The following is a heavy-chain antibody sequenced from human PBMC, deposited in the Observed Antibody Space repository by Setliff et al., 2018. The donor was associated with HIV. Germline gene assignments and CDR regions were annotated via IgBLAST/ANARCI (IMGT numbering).Heavy chain of an antibody. CDR2: INNDTTTT. CDR1: GFTFSRYW. J-gene: IGHJ5*02. Sequence: GGSLRLSCAASGFTFSRYWMHWVRQAPGQGLVWVSDINNDTTTTAYADSVKGRFSISRDNAKNTLYLQMNSLRAEDTAVYYCAKAGPRYNWNYAYFDPWGQGALVTVSS. D-gene: IGHD1-20*01. V-gene: IGHV3-74*01. CDR3: AKAGPRYNWNYAYFDP.